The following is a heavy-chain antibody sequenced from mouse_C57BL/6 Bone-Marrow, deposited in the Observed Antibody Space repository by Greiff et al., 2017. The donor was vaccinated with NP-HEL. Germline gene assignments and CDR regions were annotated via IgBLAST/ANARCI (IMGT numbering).Heavy chain of an antibody. CDR2: IDPENGDT. CDR1: GFNIKDDY. CDR3: TTSLYDGYFSYYFDY. V-gene: IGHV14-4*01. Sequence: EVQVVESGAELVRPGASVKLSCTASGFNIKDDYMHWVKQRPEQGLEWIGWIDPENGDTEYASKFQGKATITADTSSNTAYLQLSSLTSEDTAVYYCTTSLYDGYFSYYFDYWGQGTTLTVSS. J-gene: IGHJ2*01. D-gene: IGHD2-3*01.